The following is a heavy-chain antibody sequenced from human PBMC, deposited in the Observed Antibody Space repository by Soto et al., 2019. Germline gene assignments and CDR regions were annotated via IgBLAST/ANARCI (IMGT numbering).Heavy chain of an antibody. CDR1: GFTFSSYA. V-gene: IGHV3-30-3*01. D-gene: IGHD2-15*01. CDR3: AREYGIGGAAFDI. J-gene: IGHJ3*02. CDR2: ISYDGSNK. Sequence: QMQLVESGGGVVQPGRSLRLSYAASGFTFSSYAMHWVRQTPGKGLEWVAVISYDGSNKYYADSVKGRFTISRDNSKNTLYLQMNSMRAEDTAVYYCAREYGIGGAAFDIWGQGTMVTVSS.